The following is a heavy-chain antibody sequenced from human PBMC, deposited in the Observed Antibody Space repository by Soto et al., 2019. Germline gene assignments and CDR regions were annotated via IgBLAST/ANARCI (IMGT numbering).Heavy chain of an antibody. CDR3: TRGRDAYKTGY. Sequence: SETLSLTCTVSGDSVSSSDSYWSWIRQPPGKGLEFIGFIYYTGRTIYNPALRSRVTISMDTSKNQVSLRLSSMTSADTAVYYCTRGRDAYKTGYWGQGILVTVS. J-gene: IGHJ4*02. CDR1: GDSVSSSDSY. D-gene: IGHD1-1*01. CDR2: IYYTGRT. V-gene: IGHV4-61*08.